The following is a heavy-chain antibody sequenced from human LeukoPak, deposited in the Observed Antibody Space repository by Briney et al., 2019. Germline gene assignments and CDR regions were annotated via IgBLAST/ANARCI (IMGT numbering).Heavy chain of an antibody. CDR3: ARGRYYGSGSRANYYYYGMDV. J-gene: IGHJ6*02. Sequence: SETLSLTCAVYGGSFSGYYWSWIRQPPGKGLEWIGEINHSGSTNYNPSLTSRVTISVDTSKNQFSLKLSSVTAADTAVYYCARGRYYGSGSRANYYYYGMDVWGQGTTVAVSS. CDR1: GGSFSGYY. V-gene: IGHV4-34*01. CDR2: INHSGST. D-gene: IGHD3-10*01.